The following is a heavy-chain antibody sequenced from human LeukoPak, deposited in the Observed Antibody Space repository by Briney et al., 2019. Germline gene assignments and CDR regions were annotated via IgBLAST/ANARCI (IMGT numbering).Heavy chain of an antibody. V-gene: IGHV4-4*07. Sequence: PSETLSLXCTVSGGSISSYYWSWIRQPAGKGLEWIGRIYTSGSTNYNPSLKSRVTMSVDTSKNQFSLKLSSVTAADTAVYYCARTPQGYYDSSGYPMYYFDYWGQGTLVTVSS. D-gene: IGHD3-22*01. CDR1: GGSISSYY. J-gene: IGHJ4*02. CDR3: ARTPQGYYDSSGYPMYYFDY. CDR2: IYTSGST.